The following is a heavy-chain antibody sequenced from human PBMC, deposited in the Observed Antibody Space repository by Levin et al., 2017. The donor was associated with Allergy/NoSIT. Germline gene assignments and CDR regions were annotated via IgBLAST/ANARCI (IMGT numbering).Heavy chain of an antibody. CDR2: ITRSGATNNI. V-gene: IGHV3-11*01. Sequence: TAGGSLRLSCAASGFMFSDYSMTWFRQAPGKGLEWVSDITRSGATNNIGYADSVRGRFTISRDNTNNSLFLQMNNLRAEDTAVYYCATSYGDYSYDWYFDLWGRGTLVTVSS. CDR3: ATSYGDYSYDWYFDL. D-gene: IGHD2-21*02. J-gene: IGHJ2*01. CDR1: GFMFSDYS.